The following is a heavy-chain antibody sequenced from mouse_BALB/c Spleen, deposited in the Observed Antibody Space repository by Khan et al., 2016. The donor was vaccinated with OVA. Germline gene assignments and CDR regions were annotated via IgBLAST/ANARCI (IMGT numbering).Heavy chain of an antibody. CDR2: INPSTGYT. CDR1: GYTFTSYW. Sequence: VQLQESGAELAKPGASVKMSCKASGYTFTSYWVNWVKQRPGQGLEWIGYINPSTGYTDYNQKFKDKATLTADKSSSTAYMQLSNLTSEDSAVYFGARRGLRWDFDYWGQGTTLTVSS. D-gene: IGHD1-1*01. V-gene: IGHV1-7*01. J-gene: IGHJ2*01. CDR3: ARRGLRWDFDY.